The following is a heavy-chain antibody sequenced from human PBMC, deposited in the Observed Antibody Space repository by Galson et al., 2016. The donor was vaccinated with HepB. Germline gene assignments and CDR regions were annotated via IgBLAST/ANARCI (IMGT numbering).Heavy chain of an antibody. CDR1: GFSFTSYW. V-gene: IGHV5-51*01. CDR2: IYPGDSET. Sequence: QSGAEVKKPGESLKISCNCSGFSFTSYWIGWVRQVPGKGLEWLGNIYPGDSETRYARSFEGHVTISADNSINTAYLQWSSLKASDTATYYCATKVRCTSTTCYPLGGFNYWGQGTLVTVSS. CDR3: ATKVRCTSTTCYPLGGFNY. J-gene: IGHJ4*02. D-gene: IGHD2-2*01.